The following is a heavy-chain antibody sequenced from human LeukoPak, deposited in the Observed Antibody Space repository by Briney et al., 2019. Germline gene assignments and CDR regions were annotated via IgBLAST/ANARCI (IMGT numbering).Heavy chain of an antibody. V-gene: IGHV1-2*02. J-gene: IGHJ4*02. CDR3: ARIPNGYYDSSGYYPFYY. CDR2: INPNSGGT. Sequence: ASVKVSCKASGYTFTGYCMHWVRQAPGQGLEWMGWINPNSGGTNYAQKFQGRVTMTRDTSISTAYMELSRLRSDDTAVYYCARIPNGYYDSSGYYPFYYWGQGTLVTVSS. CDR1: GYTFTGYC. D-gene: IGHD3-22*01.